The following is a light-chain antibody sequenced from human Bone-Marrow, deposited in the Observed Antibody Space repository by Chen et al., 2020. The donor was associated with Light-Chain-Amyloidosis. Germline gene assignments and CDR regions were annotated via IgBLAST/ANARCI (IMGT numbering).Light chain of an antibody. J-gene: IGLJ1*01. V-gene: IGLV2-14*01. Sequence: QSALTQPASVSGSPGQSITISCTGTSSDVGGDNLVSWYQQHPDKAPKLIIYEVPNRPSWVPDRFSGSKSDNTASLTISGLQTEDEADYFCSSYTITNTLVFGSGTRVTVL. CDR2: EVP. CDR3: SSYTITNTLV. CDR1: SSDVGGDNL.